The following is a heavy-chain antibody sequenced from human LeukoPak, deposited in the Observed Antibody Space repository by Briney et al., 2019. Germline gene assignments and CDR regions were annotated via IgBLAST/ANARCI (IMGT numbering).Heavy chain of an antibody. J-gene: IGHJ4*02. CDR3: ARVHYDFWSGHYTGTSDF. CDR2: LSYDASNK. D-gene: IGHD3-3*01. Sequence: GGSLRLSCAASGFTFSSHAMHWVRQAPGKGLEWVAVLSYDASNKYYADSVKGRFTISRDNSKNTLYLQMNGLRPEDTAVYYCARVHYDFWSGHYTGTSDFWGQGTLVTVSS. V-gene: IGHV3-30*04. CDR1: GFTFSSHA.